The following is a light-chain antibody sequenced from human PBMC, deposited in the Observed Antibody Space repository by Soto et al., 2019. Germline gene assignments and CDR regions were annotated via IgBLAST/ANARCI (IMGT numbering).Light chain of an antibody. CDR1: QSVSSN. Sequence: EIVMTQSPATLSVSPGERVTLSCRASQSVSSNLAWYQQKPGQTPRLLIYDASTGATGIPARFSGSGSGTEFTLTISSLQSEDFAVYYCQQYNNWPRTFGKGTKV. CDR3: QQYNNWPRT. CDR2: DAS. J-gene: IGKJ1*01. V-gene: IGKV3-15*01.